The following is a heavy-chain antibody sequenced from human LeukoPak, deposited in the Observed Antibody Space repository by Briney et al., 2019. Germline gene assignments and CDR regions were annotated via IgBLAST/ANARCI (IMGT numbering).Heavy chain of an antibody. CDR3: ARDQEGITAAGTY. CDR2: IYYSGST. D-gene: IGHD6-13*01. J-gene: IGHJ4*02. V-gene: IGHV4-39*07. Sequence: SETLSLTCTVSGGSISSSSYYWGWIRQPPGKGLEWIGSIYYSGSTYYNPSLKSRVTMSLDTSKNQFSLKLSSVTAADTAVYYCARDQEGITAAGTYWGQGTLVTVSS. CDR1: GGSISSSSYY.